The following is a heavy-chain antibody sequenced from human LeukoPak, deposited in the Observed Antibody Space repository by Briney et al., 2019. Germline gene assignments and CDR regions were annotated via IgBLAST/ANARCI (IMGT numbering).Heavy chain of an antibody. J-gene: IGHJ4*02. CDR1: GGSFRDYY. D-gene: IGHD1-14*01. V-gene: IGHV4-34*11. CDR3: ARSTNRLDS. Sequence: SKTLSLTCAVYGGSFRDYYWSWIRQPPGKGLEWIGRMYNGGTTINYSPSLKSRVTISVDTSKDQFSLNVTSVTAADTAVYYCARSTNRLDSWGQGTLVTVSS. CDR2: MYNGGTTI.